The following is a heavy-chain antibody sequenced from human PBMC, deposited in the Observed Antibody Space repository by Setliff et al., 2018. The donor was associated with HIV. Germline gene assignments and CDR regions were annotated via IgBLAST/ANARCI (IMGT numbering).Heavy chain of an antibody. V-gene: IGHV4-30-4*08. CDR2: IYYSGSA. J-gene: IGHJ4*02. CDR3: ASSPAWRSDFGLHTFDY. Sequence: SETLSLTCTVSGGSISSGDYYWSWIRQPPGEGLDWIAYIYYSGSAYYNPSLKSRVTMSADTSKNQFSLKLSSVTAADTAVYYCASSPAWRSDFGLHTFDYWGQGTLVTVSS. CDR1: GGSISSGDYY. D-gene: IGHD2-2*01.